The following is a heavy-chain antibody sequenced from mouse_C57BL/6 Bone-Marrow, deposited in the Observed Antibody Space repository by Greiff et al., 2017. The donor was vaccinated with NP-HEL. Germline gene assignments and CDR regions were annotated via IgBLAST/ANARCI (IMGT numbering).Heavy chain of an antibody. D-gene: IGHD2-4*01. J-gene: IGHJ2*01. CDR1: GFTFTAYY. CDR3: ARRTYDYDVEVYFDY. V-gene: IGHV7-3*01. Sequence: EVMLVESGGGLVQPGGSLSLSCAASGFTFTAYYMSWVRQPPGKALEWLGFIRNKANGYTTEYSVSVKGRFTISRDNSQSILYLQMNALRAEDSATYYCARRTYDYDVEVYFDYWGQGTTLTVSS. CDR2: IRNKANGYTT.